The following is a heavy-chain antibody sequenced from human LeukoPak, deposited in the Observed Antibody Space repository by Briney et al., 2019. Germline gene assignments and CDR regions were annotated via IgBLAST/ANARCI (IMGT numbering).Heavy chain of an antibody. V-gene: IGHV4-34*01. J-gene: IGHJ6*03. D-gene: IGHD3-3*01. CDR1: GGSFSGYY. Sequence: SETLSLTCAVYGGSFSGYYWSWIRQPPGKGLEWIGEINHSGSTNYNPSLKSRVTISVDTSKNQFSLKLSSVTAADTAVYYCARAGTYDFWSGKNYYYYYMDVWGKGTTVTVSS. CDR2: INHSGST. CDR3: ARAGTYDFWSGKNYYYYYMDV.